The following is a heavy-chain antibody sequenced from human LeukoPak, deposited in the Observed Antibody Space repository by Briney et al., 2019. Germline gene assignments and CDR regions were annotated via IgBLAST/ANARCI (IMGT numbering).Heavy chain of an antibody. J-gene: IGHJ4*02. V-gene: IGHV3-64*01. CDR3: ARGYNYGSFDY. CDR2: ISSNGGST. D-gene: IGHD5-18*01. Sequence: GGSLRLSCAASGFTFSSYAMHWVRQAPGKGLEYVSAISSNGGSTYYANSVKGRFTISRDNSKNTLYLQMGSLRAEDMAVYYCARGYNYGSFDYWGQGTLVTVSS. CDR1: GFTFSSYA.